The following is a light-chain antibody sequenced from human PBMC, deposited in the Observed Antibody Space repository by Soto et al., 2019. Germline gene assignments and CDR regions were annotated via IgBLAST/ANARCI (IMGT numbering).Light chain of an antibody. Sequence: DIQLAQSPSSLSASVGDRVTITCRASQDINTYLNWYQHKPGQAPSLLIYAATALLSGVPSRFSASGSGTDFPLIISGLQAEDVATYYCQQSDTVPHTFGPGTKLEIK. J-gene: IGKJ2*01. CDR1: QDINTY. V-gene: IGKV1-39*01. CDR3: QQSDTVPHT. CDR2: AAT.